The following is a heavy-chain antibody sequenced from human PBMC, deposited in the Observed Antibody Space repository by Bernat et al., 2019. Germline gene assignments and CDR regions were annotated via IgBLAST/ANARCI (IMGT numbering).Heavy chain of an antibody. CDR3: EKAFIVVGRDDMAGIFDY. D-gene: IGHD2-2*01. CDR2: ISYDGSNK. Sequence: QVQLVESGGGVVQPGRSLRLSCAASGFTFSSYDMHWVRQAPGKGLEWVAGISYDGSNKYSADSVNVRFTISRGNSKTTLYLQMNSLRAEDTGVYYCEKAFIVVGRDDMAGIFDYWGQGTLVTVSS. V-gene: IGHV3-30*18. CDR1: GFTFSSYD. J-gene: IGHJ4*02.